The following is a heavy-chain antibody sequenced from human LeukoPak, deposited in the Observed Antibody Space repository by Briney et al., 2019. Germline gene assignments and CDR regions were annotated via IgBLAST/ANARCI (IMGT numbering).Heavy chain of an antibody. D-gene: IGHD3-10*01. Sequence: SETLSLTCTVSGVSISSYYWSWIRQPPGKGLEWFGYIYYSGSTNYTPSLKSRVTISVDTSKNQFSLKLSSVTAADTAVYYCARRPGGFSLDAFDIWGQGTMVTVSS. CDR1: GVSISSYY. V-gene: IGHV4-59*08. CDR2: IYYSGST. J-gene: IGHJ3*02. CDR3: ARRPGGFSLDAFDI.